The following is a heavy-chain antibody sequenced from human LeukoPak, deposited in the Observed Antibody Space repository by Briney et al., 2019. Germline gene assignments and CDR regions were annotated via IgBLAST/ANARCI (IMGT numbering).Heavy chain of an antibody. J-gene: IGHJ4*02. V-gene: IGHV1-46*01. CDR2: INPSGGST. CDR3: ARECVGWLRPDPFFDY. Sequence: ASVKVSCKASGYTFTSYYMHWVRQAPGQGLERMGIINPSGGSTSYAQKFQGRVTMTRDTSTSTVYMELSSLRSEDTAVYYCARECVGWLRPDPFFDYWGQGTLVTVSS. D-gene: IGHD5-12*01. CDR1: GYTFTSYY.